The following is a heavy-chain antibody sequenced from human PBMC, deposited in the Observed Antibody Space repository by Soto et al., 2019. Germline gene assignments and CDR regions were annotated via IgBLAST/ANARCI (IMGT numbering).Heavy chain of an antibody. CDR2: ISYDGSNK. D-gene: IGHD6-19*01. J-gene: IGHJ4*02. Sequence: QVQLVESGGGVVQPGRSLRLSCAASGFTFSSYGMHWVRQAPGKGLEWVAVISYDGSNKYYADSVKGRFTISRDNSKNTLYLQMNSLRAEDTAVYYCAKDRVSSRIAVAGTILYFDYWGQGTLVTVSS. CDR1: GFTFSSYG. V-gene: IGHV3-30*18. CDR3: AKDRVSSRIAVAGTILYFDY.